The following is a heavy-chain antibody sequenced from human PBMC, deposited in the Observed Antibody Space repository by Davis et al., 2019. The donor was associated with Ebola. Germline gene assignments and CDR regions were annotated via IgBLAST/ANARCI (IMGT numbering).Heavy chain of an antibody. CDR3: ARDYGDYYYGMDV. Sequence: GGSLRLSCAASGFTVSSNYMGWVRQAPGKGLEWVSVIYSGGSTYYADSVKGRFTISRDNSKNTLYLQMNSLRAEDTAVYYCARDYGDYYYGMDVWGQGTTVTVSS. CDR2: IYSGGST. J-gene: IGHJ6*02. CDR1: GFTVSSNY. D-gene: IGHD4-17*01. V-gene: IGHV3-53*01.